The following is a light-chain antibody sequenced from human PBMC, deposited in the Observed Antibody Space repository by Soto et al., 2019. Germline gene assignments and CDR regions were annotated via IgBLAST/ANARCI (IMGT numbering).Light chain of an antibody. J-gene: IGKJ3*01. CDR1: QSVSGN. Sequence: EIVMTQSPATLSVSPGERATLSCRASQSVSGNLAWYQQKPGQAPRLLIYAASTRATGIPARFSGSESGTEFILTISSLQSEDFAVYYCQQYNNWPPITFGPGTKVDIK. CDR3: QQYNNWPPIT. V-gene: IGKV3-15*01. CDR2: AAS.